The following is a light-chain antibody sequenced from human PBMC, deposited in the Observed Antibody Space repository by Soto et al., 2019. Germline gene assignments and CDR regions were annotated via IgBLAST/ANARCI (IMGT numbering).Light chain of an antibody. CDR1: QRISSF. CDR2: AAA. V-gene: IGKV1-39*01. J-gene: IGKJ1*01. CDR3: QQTYSVPWT. Sequence: DIQMTQSPSSLSASIRDRVTITCRASQRISSFLNWYQQKPGKAPQLLIYAAASLQSGVPSRFSGSESGTDFTLTISRLQPEDVATYYCQQTYSVPWTFGQGTKVEI.